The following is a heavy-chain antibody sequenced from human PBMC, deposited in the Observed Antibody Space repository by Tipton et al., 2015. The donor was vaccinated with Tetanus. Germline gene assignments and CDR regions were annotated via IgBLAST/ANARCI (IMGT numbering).Heavy chain of an antibody. V-gene: IGHV3-30*03. CDR1: GFTFSSYG. CDR2: ISYDGSNK. D-gene: IGHD3-22*01. Sequence: SLRLSCAASGFTFSSYGMHWVRQAPGTGLEWVAVISYDGSNKYYADSVKGRFTISRDNSKNTLYLQMNSLRAEDTAVYYCARDSDDSSGYYYYYYGMDVWGQGTTVTVSS. CDR3: ARDSDDSSGYYYYYYGMDV. J-gene: IGHJ6*02.